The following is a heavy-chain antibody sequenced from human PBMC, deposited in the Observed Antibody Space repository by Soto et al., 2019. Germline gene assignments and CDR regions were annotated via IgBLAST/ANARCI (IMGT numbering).Heavy chain of an antibody. J-gene: IGHJ4*02. CDR3: ARLFYDYFWGSYRYTVPRPFDY. V-gene: IGHV4-59*08. CDR1: GGSISSYY. Sequence: SETLSLTCTVSGGSISSYYWSWIRQPPGKGLEWIGYIYYSGRTNYNPSLKSQVNISVDTSKNQFSLKLSTVTAADMAVYYCARLFYDYFWGSYRYTVPRPFDYWGQGTLVTVSS. CDR2: IYYSGRT. D-gene: IGHD3-16*02.